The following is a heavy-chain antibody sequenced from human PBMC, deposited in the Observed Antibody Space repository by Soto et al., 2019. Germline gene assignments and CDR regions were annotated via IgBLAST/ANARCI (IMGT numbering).Heavy chain of an antibody. Sequence: EVQLLESGGGLVQPGGSLRLSCAASGFFFSSYAMSWVRQAPGKGLEWVSGIGGSGGYKSYADSVKGRFTISRANSKNTLYLQMESLGAEDTAVYYCAKDAAMVSSTFNYFDYWGQGTLVAVSS. CDR3: AKDAAMVSSTFNYFDY. CDR1: GFFFSSYA. V-gene: IGHV3-23*01. J-gene: IGHJ4*02. CDR2: IGGSGGYK. D-gene: IGHD6-13*01.